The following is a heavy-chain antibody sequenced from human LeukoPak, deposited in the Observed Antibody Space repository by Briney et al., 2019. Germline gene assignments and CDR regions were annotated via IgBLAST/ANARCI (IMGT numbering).Heavy chain of an antibody. CDR2: INPNSGGT. CDR1: GYTFTGYY. V-gene: IGHV1-2*02. CDR3: ARGHGSGEKPRCNWFDP. J-gene: IGHJ5*02. Sequence: ASVKASSKASGYTFTGYYMHWVRQAPGQGLEWMGWINPNSGGTNYAQKFQGRVTMTRDTSISTAYMELSRLRSDDTAVYYCARGHGSGEKPRCNWFDPGGQGTLVTVSS. D-gene: IGHD3-10*01.